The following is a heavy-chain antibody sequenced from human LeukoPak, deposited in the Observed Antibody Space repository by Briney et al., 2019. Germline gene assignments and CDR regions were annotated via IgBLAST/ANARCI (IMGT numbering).Heavy chain of an antibody. CDR1: GFTFSSYS. J-gene: IGHJ4*02. V-gene: IGHV3-48*02. CDR3: AGRTTFRGSYRMSDY. CDR2: ISSSSSTI. Sequence: PGGSLRLSCAASGFTFSSYSMNWVRQAPGKGLEGVSYISSSSSTIYYADSVKGRFTISRDNAKNSLYLQMNSRRDEDTAVYYCAGRTTFRGSYRMSDYWGQGTLVTVSS. D-gene: IGHD3-16*01.